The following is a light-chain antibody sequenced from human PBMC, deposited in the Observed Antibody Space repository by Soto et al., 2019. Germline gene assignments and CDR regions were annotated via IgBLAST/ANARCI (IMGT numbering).Light chain of an antibody. Sequence: DIQMTQSPSSLSASVGDRVTITCRASQGSHTNLAWYQQKPGEVPKLLIYAASTLQSGVPSRFSGGGSGTAFTLTVHSLQPEDVATYYCQKYDGAPRTFGGGTKVEIE. J-gene: IGKJ4*01. CDR3: QKYDGAPRT. V-gene: IGKV1-27*01. CDR1: QGSHTN. CDR2: AAS.